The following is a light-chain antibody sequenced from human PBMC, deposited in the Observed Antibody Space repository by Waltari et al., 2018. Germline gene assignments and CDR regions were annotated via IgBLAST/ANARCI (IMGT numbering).Light chain of an antibody. J-gene: IGKJ1*01. CDR1: QSIGIY. CDR2: HAS. Sequence: ETVLTQSPGTLSLSPGERATLSCRASQSIGIYLAWYQQKPGQAPRLLMYHASSRATGIPDRFSGSWSGTDFSLTISRLEPEDFAVYYCQKYESLPATFGQGTKVEIK. V-gene: IGKV3-20*01. CDR3: QKYESLPAT.